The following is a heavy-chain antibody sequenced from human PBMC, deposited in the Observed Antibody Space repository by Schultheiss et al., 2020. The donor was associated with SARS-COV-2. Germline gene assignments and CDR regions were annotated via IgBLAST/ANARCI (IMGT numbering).Heavy chain of an antibody. V-gene: IGHV3-74*01. J-gene: IGHJ4*02. D-gene: IGHD2-2*01. CDR3: ARDYQAY. CDR1: GFTFSSYG. Sequence: GESLKISCAASGFTFSSYGMHWVRQAPGKGLVWVSRIGTDGGGTNYADSVKGRFTISRDNAKNTLYLQMNSLRVEDTAVYYCARDYQAYWGQGTLVTVSS. CDR2: IGTDGGGT.